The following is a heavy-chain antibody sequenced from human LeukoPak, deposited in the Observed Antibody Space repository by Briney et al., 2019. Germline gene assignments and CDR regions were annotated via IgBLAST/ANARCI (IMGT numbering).Heavy chain of an antibody. V-gene: IGHV4-34*01. CDR1: GGSFSGYY. J-gene: IGHJ4*02. D-gene: IGHD3-22*01. CDR2: ISHSGST. Sequence: PSETLSLTCAVYGGSFSGYYWSWIRQPPGKGLEWIGEISHSGSTNYNPSLKSRVTISVDTSKNQFSLKLSSVTAADTAVYYCARGHYYDSSGREPRVDYWGQGTLVTVSS. CDR3: ARGHYYDSSGREPRVDY.